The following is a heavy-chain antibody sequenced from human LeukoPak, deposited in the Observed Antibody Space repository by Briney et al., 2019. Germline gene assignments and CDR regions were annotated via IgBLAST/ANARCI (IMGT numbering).Heavy chain of an antibody. J-gene: IGHJ6*03. CDR1: GYTFTGYY. Sequence: ASVKVSCKASGYTFTGYYMHWVRQAPGQGLEWMGWINPNSGGTNYAQKFQGRVTMTRDTSISTAYMELSRLRSDDTAVYYCARGRELRFPNYYYMDVWGKGTTVTVSS. CDR2: INPNSGGT. CDR3: ARGRELRFPNYYYMDV. V-gene: IGHV1-2*02. D-gene: IGHD1-26*01.